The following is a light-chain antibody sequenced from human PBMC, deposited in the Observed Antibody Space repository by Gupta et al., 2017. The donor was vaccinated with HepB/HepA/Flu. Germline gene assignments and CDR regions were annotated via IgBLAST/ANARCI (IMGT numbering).Light chain of an antibody. Sequence: DIQMTQSPSSLSASVGDRVTITCRASQNIDTYLNWFQQKSGKAPKFLIYAASNVQNGVPSRFSGNGSGTDFTLTISRRQPEAFPTYYCRQTDSTPSTSGHGTTVNIK. V-gene: IGKV1-39*01. CDR1: QNIDTY. J-gene: IGKJ3*01. CDR2: AAS. CDR3: RQTDSTPST.